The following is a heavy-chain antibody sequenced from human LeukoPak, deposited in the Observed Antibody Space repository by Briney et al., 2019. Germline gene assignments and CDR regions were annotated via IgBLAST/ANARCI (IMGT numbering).Heavy chain of an antibody. Sequence: PGESLKLSCAASGFTFSSYGMHWVRQAPGKGLEWVAVIWYDGSNKYYADSVKGRFTISRDNSKNTLYLQMNSLRAEDTAVYYCARLELLKAFDIWGQGTMVTVSS. CDR2: IWYDGSNK. CDR1: GFTFSSYG. CDR3: ARLELLKAFDI. V-gene: IGHV3-33*08. D-gene: IGHD1-26*01. J-gene: IGHJ3*02.